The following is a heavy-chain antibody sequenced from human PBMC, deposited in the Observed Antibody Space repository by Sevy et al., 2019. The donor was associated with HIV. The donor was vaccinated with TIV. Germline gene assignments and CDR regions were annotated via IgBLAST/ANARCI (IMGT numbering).Heavy chain of an antibody. V-gene: IGHV1-18*01. Sequence: ASVKVSCKASGYTFTSYGISWVRQAPGQGLEWMGWISAYNGNTNYAQKLQGRVTMTTDTSTSTAYMELRSLRSDDTDVYYCARAGITMIVVDNNWFDPWGQGTLVTVSS. CDR1: GYTFTSYG. D-gene: IGHD3-22*01. CDR2: ISAYNGNT. J-gene: IGHJ5*02. CDR3: ARAGITMIVVDNNWFDP.